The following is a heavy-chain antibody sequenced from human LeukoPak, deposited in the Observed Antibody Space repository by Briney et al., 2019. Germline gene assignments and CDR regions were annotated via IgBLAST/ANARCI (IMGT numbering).Heavy chain of an antibody. V-gene: IGHV4-39*02. CDR2: IYYSGST. Sequence: SETLSLTCTVSGDSITSSSYYWGWLRQPPGKGLEWIGSIYYSGSTYSNPSLKSRVTISVDTSKTQFSLKLSSVTAADTAVYYCAREGGPYRPLDYSGQGTLVTVSS. CDR1: GDSITSSSYY. J-gene: IGHJ4*02. CDR3: AREGGPYRPLDY.